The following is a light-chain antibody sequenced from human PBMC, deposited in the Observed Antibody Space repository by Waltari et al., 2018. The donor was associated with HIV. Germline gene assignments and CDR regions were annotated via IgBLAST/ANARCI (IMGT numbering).Light chain of an antibody. J-gene: IGLJ3*02. CDR3: CSYTGTNPFLV. V-gene: IGLV2-23*02. CDR2: EVT. CDR1: NSNVGRFSL. Sequence: QSALTEPASLSGSPGQEVTLPLTGTNSNVGRFSLVSSYQQHPGIAPKLIIYEVTQRPAGVSSRFSGSKSGNAASLTISGLQAEDEANYYCCSYTGTNPFLVFGGGTKLTVL.